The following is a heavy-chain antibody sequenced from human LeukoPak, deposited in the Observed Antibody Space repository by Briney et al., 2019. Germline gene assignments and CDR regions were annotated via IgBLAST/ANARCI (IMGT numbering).Heavy chain of an antibody. CDR3: ARALLAAFPSSGWYLRSHPTDY. J-gene: IGHJ4*02. CDR1: GGSFSGYY. CDR2: INHSGST. D-gene: IGHD6-19*01. Sequence: ASETPSLTCAVYGGSFSGYYWSWIRQPPGKGLEWIGEINHSGSTNYNPSLKSRVTISVDTSKNQFSLKLSSVTAADTAVYYCARALLAAFPSSGWYLRSHPTDYWGQGTLVTVSS. V-gene: IGHV4-34*01.